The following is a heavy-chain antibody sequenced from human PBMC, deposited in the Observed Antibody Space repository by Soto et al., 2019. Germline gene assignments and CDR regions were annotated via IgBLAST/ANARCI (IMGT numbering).Heavy chain of an antibody. Sequence: QVHLVQSGAEVKKPGSSVRVSCKASGGTYRNYAVNWVRQAPGQGLEWMGGIIPISGTTNYAQKFQGRVTIPEAESTSTAYMELRRLRSEDTAVYFCARDAGDDSSGYYDVNYWGQGTLVTVSS. CDR3: ARDAGDDSSGYYDVNY. V-gene: IGHV1-69*01. CDR1: GGTYRNYA. CDR2: IIPISGTT. D-gene: IGHD3-22*01. J-gene: IGHJ4*02.